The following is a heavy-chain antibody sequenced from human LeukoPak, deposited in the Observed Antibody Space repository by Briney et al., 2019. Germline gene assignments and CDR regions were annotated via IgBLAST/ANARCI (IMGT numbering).Heavy chain of an antibody. D-gene: IGHD2-2*01. V-gene: IGHV4-4*07. CDR3: ARAGQGYCSSASCFLSLDY. CDR1: GGSISNYY. CDR2: IYSSGST. Sequence: SETLSLTCTVSGGSISNYYWSWIRQPAGKGLEWIGRIYSSGSTNYNPSLKSRVTMSVDTSKNQFSLKLSSVTAADTAVYYCARAGQGYCSSASCFLSLDYWGQGTLVTVSS. J-gene: IGHJ4*02.